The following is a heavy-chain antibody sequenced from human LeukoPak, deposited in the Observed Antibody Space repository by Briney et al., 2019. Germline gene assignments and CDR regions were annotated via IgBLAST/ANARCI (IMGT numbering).Heavy chain of an antibody. V-gene: IGHV4-31*03. D-gene: IGHD1-26*01. CDR3: ATADWESFYFDS. Sequence: SETLSLTCTVSGGFLSRGGYYWNWIRQHTGKGLEWIGFTSYSEGTYYNPSLMSRITISVDRSQNQFSLKMRDLTAADTAVYFCATADWESFYFDSWGQGTLVTVSS. J-gene: IGHJ4*02. CDR1: GGFLSRGGYY. CDR2: TSYSEGT.